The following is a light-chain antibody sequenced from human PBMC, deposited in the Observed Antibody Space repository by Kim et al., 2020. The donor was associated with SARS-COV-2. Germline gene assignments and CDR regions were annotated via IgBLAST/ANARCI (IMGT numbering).Light chain of an antibody. Sequence: QSITISCTGTSSDVGGYNYVSWYQQNPGKAPKLKIFDVSNRPSGVSNRFSGSKSGNTASLTISGLQPEDEADYYCSSFTINNSLYVFGTGTKVTVL. CDR1: SSDVGGYNY. CDR2: DVS. J-gene: IGLJ1*01. V-gene: IGLV2-14*03. CDR3: SSFTINNSLYV.